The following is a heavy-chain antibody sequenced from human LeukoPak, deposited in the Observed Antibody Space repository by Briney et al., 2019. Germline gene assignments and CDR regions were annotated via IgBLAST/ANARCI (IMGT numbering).Heavy chain of an antibody. Sequence: SETLSLTCTVSGGSISPYYWSWIRQPPGKGLEWIGYMSYSGSTNYNPSLKSRVTISVDTSKNQFSLKLGSVTAADTAVYYCARQYSGSFYSIDYWGQGTLVTVSS. CDR1: GGSISPYY. D-gene: IGHD1-26*01. V-gene: IGHV4-59*08. CDR3: ARQYSGSFYSIDY. J-gene: IGHJ4*02. CDR2: MSYSGST.